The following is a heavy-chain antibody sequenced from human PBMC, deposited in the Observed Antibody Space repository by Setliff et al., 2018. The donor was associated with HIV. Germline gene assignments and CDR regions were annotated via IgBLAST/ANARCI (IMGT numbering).Heavy chain of an antibody. J-gene: IGHJ5*02. CDR1: GSSITSTTYY. CDR3: ARGVAGTWWFDP. D-gene: IGHD6-19*01. Sequence: SETLSLTCTVSGSSITSTTYYWGWIRQPPGKGLEWIGTIHYTGNTYHNPSLKSRVTISVEASKNQISLKLTAVTAADTAVYYCARGVAGTWWFDPWGQGTLVTVSS. V-gene: IGHV4-39*01. CDR2: IHYTGNT.